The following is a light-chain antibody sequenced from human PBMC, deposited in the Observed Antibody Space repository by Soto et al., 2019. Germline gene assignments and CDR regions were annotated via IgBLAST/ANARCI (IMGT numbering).Light chain of an antibody. J-gene: IGKJ5*01. CDR2: DAS. V-gene: IGKV3-11*01. CDR1: QSVSSY. CDR3: QQRSSWPIA. Sequence: EIVLTQSPATLSLSPGERDTLSCRASQSVSSYLAWYQQKPGQAPRLLIYDASNRATGIPARFSGSGSGTDFTLTISSLEPEDFAVYCCQQRSSWPIAFGQGTRLEIK.